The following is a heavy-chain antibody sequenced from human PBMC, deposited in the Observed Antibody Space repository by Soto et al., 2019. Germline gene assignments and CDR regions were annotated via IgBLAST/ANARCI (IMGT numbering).Heavy chain of an antibody. CDR3: ARDGYYGSSVPFDP. CDR2: IYTSGST. J-gene: IGHJ5*02. Sequence: QVQLQESGPGLVKPSETLSLTCTVSGGSISSYYWSWIRQPAGKGLEWIGRIYTSGSTNYNPSLKSRFTMSVDTSKNQFSLKLSSVTAADTAVYYCARDGYYGSSVPFDPWGQGTLVTVSS. CDR1: GGSISSYY. D-gene: IGHD3-22*01. V-gene: IGHV4-4*07.